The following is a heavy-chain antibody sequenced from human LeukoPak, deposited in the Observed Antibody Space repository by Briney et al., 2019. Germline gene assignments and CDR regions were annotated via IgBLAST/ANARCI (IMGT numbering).Heavy chain of an antibody. CDR1: EFTFSSYA. V-gene: IGHV3-23*01. CDR2: TSGSGGRT. Sequence: PGGSLRLSCVASEFTFSSYAINWVRQAPGKGLEWVSGTSGSGGRTYYADSVKGRFTISRENSKNTLYLQMNSLRAEDTAVYYCAKVRLYGDYPEIDYWGQGTLVAVSS. J-gene: IGHJ4*02. CDR3: AKVRLYGDYPEIDY. D-gene: IGHD4-17*01.